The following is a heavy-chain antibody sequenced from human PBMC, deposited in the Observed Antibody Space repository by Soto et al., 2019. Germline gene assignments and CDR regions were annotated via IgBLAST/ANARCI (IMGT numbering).Heavy chain of an antibody. D-gene: IGHD6-6*01. CDR2: IIPIFGTA. Sequence: SVKVSCKASGGTFSSYAISWVRQAPGQGLEWMGGIIPIFGTANYAQKFQGRVTITADESTSTAYMELSSLRSEDTAVYYCARDREYIQGVYYYYGMEVWGQGTTVTVPS. CDR3: ARDREYIQGVYYYYGMEV. J-gene: IGHJ6*02. V-gene: IGHV1-69*13. CDR1: GGTFSSYA.